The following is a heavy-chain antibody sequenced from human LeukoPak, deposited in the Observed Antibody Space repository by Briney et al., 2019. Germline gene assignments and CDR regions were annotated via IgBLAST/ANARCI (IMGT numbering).Heavy chain of an antibody. J-gene: IGHJ3*02. V-gene: IGHV3-23*01. CDR1: GFSFSSYA. Sequence: ARGSLRLSCAAPGFSFSSYAMRSVRQAPGKGLEWVSAISGSGGSTYYADPVTGRFTISRDNSKNTLYLQMNSLRAEDTAVYYCAKGGYIWGSYRLYAFDIWGQGTMVTVSS. CDR2: ISGSGGST. D-gene: IGHD3-16*02. CDR3: AKGGYIWGSYRLYAFDI.